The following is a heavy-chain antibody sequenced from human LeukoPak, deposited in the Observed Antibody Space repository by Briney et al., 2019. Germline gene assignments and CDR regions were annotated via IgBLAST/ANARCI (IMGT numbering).Heavy chain of an antibody. D-gene: IGHD3-22*01. CDR2: IKSDGKT. CDR3: ARAPSEVGGYYPEYFRH. Sequence: GGSLRLSCEASGFTFSRYWMHWVRQAPGKGLVWVSRIKSDGKTNYADSVKGRFTISRDNTKNTVSLQMDSLRAEDTGVYYCARAPSEVGGYYPEYFRHWGQGTLVTVSS. V-gene: IGHV3-74*01. CDR1: GFTFSRYW. J-gene: IGHJ1*01.